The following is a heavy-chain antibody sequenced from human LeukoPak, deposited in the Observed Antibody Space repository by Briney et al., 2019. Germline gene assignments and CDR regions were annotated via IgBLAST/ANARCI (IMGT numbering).Heavy chain of an antibody. Sequence: SETLSLTCTVSGGSISSYYWSWIRQPPGKGLEWIGYIYYSGSTNYNPSLKSRVTISVDTSKSQFSLKLSSVTAADTAVYYCARGIFGVVTRGPDYWGQGTLVTVSS. CDR2: IYYSGST. D-gene: IGHD3-3*02. CDR1: GGSISSYY. J-gene: IGHJ4*02. V-gene: IGHV4-59*01. CDR3: ARGIFGVVTRGPDY.